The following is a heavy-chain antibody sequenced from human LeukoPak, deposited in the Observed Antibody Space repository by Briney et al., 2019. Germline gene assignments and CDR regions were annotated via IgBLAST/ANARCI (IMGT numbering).Heavy chain of an antibody. Sequence: GASVKVSCKASGYTFTCYYMHWVRQAPGQGLEWMGRINPNSGGTNYAQKFQGRVTMTRDTSISTAYMELSRLRSDDTAVYYCARVRSSGWYVGYPFDYWGQGTLVTVSS. V-gene: IGHV1-2*06. CDR3: ARVRSSGWYVGYPFDY. J-gene: IGHJ4*02. CDR1: GYTFTCYY. CDR2: INPNSGGT. D-gene: IGHD6-19*01.